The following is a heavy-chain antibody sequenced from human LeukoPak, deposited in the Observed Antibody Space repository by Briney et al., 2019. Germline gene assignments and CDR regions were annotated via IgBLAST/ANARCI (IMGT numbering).Heavy chain of an antibody. J-gene: IGHJ5*02. Sequence: PGGPLRLSCAASGFTFSSYGMYWVRQAPGKGLDCVAFITYDGSDKYYADSVKGRFTISRDNSRDTLYLQMNSLRGEDTAIYYCARNRGYTYDYDSFDPWGQGTLVTVSS. CDR2: ITYDGSDK. D-gene: IGHD5-18*01. CDR1: GFTFSSYG. V-gene: IGHV3-30*19. CDR3: ARNRGYTYDYDSFDP.